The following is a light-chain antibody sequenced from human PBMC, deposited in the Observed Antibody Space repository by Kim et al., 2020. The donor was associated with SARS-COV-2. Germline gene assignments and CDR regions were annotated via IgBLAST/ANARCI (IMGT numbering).Light chain of an antibody. Sequence: QSALTQPASVSGSPGQSITISCTGTRSDVGGYNYVSWYQQHPGKAPKLMIYEVSSRPSGVSNRFSGSKSGNTASLTISGLQAEDEADYYCSSYTSSSTLVFSGGTQLTVL. V-gene: IGLV2-14*01. J-gene: IGLJ2*01. CDR1: RSDVGGYNY. CDR3: SSYTSSSTLV. CDR2: EVS.